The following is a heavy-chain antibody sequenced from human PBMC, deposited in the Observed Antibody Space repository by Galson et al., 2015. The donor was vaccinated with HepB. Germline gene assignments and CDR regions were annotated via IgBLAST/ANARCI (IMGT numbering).Heavy chain of an antibody. J-gene: IGHJ3*02. V-gene: IGHV1-46*01. CDR1: GYTFTSYY. D-gene: IGHD1-26*01. CDR3: ARAATIGYDAFDI. Sequence: SVKVSCKASGYTFTSYYMHWVRQAPGQGLEWMGIINPSGGSTSYAQKFQGRVTMTRDTSTSTVYMELSSLRSEDTAVYYCARAATIGYDAFDIWGQGTMVTVSS. CDR2: INPSGGST.